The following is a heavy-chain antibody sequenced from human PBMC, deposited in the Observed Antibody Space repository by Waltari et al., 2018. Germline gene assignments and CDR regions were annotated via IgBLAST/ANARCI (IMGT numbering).Heavy chain of an antibody. CDR2: IKPDGSEP. D-gene: IGHD2-21*02. J-gene: IGHJ4*02. CDR3: ARYVLLQDGHYFDS. V-gene: IGHV3-7*01. CDR1: GSIFSADW. Sequence: EVQLVESGGGLVQYGGSLTLSCAASGSIFSADWIGWVRQAPGKGLEWVANIKPDGSEPNYLGSLKGRFTISTDNAKDSVLLHVSSLRAEDTAVYYCARYVLLQDGHYFDSWGQGTLVTVSS.